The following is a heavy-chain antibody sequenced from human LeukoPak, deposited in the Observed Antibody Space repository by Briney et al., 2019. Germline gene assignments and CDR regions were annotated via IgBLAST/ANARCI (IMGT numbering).Heavy chain of an antibody. D-gene: IGHD2-15*01. CDR1: GGTFSSYA. CDR3: ASILGYCSGGDCLDY. V-gene: IGHV1-69*05. CDR2: IIPIFGTA. Sequence: SVKVSCKASGGTFSSYAISWVRQAPGQGLEWMGGIIPIFGTANYAQKFQGRVTITTDESTSTAYMELSSLRSDDTAVYYCASILGYCSGGDCLDYWGQGTLVTVSS. J-gene: IGHJ4*02.